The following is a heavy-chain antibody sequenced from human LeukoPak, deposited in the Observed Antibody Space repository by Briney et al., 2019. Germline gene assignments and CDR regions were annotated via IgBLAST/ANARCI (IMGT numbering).Heavy chain of an antibody. CDR2: ISGSSITI. CDR3: ARESYADLFDY. Sequence: GGSLRLSSAASGFTFSSYNMNWVCQVPGKGLERIAFISGSSITIYYADSVKGRFTISRDNAKNSVFLQMNSLRAEDTAVYYCARESYADLFDYWGQGTLVTVSS. J-gene: IGHJ4*02. D-gene: IGHD4-17*01. V-gene: IGHV3-48*01. CDR1: GFTFSSYN.